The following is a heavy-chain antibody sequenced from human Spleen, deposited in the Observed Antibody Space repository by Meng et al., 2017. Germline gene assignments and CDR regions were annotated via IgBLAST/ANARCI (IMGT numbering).Heavy chain of an antibody. D-gene: IGHD3-10*01. CDR1: GYTFTTYG. CDR2: ISAYNGHT. J-gene: IGHJ4*02. V-gene: IGHV1-18*01. CDR3: ARGTPGRSYSDY. Sequence: QVQLVQSGAEVKKPGASVKVSCKASGYTFTTYGISWVRQAPGQGLEWVGWISAYNGHTNYAQKFQDRVIMNRDTSTSTAYMELRSLRSDDTAVYYCARGTPGRSYSDYWGPGTLVTVSS.